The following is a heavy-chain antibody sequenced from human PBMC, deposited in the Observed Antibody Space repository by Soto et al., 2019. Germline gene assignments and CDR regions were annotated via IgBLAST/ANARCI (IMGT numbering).Heavy chain of an antibody. Sequence: QVQLVQSGGEVKKPGASVKLSCTASGYTFTSYGISWVRQAPGQGLEWMGWISAYNGKTNYAQNVQGRVTMTTDTTTRTAYMDRRSLRYVNTAVYYSARGGDVNYFPGMDVWGQGTTVTVAS. J-gene: IGHJ6*02. CDR1: GYTFTSYG. D-gene: IGHD5-12*01. V-gene: IGHV1-18*01. CDR2: ISAYNGKT. CDR3: ARGGDVNYFPGMDV.